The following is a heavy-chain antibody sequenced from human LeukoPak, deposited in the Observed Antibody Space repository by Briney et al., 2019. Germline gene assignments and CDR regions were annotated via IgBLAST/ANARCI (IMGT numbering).Heavy chain of an antibody. Sequence: GGSLRLSCAASGFAFSNYAMNWVRQAPGRGLEWVSAISGSGGSTYYADSVKGRFTISRDNSKNTLYLQMNSLRAEDTAVYYCAKDLAGSGSYSFDYWGQGTLVTVSS. V-gene: IGHV3-23*01. CDR1: GFAFSNYA. J-gene: IGHJ4*02. CDR3: AKDLAGSGSYSFDY. D-gene: IGHD1-26*01. CDR2: ISGSGGST.